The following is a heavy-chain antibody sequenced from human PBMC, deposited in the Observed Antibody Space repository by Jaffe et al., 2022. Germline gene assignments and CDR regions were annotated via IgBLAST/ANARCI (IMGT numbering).Heavy chain of an antibody. V-gene: IGHV4-39*01. D-gene: IGHD2-2*01. CDR1: GGSISSSSYY. CDR3: ARITGYCSSTSCYEASNWFDP. Sequence: QLQLQESGPGLVKPSETLSLTCTVSGGSISSSSYYWGWIRQPPGKGLEWIGSIYYSGSTYYNPSLKSRVTISVDTSKNQFSLKLSSVTAADTAVYYCARITGYCSSTSCYEASNWFDPWGQGTLVTVSS. J-gene: IGHJ5*02. CDR2: IYYSGST.